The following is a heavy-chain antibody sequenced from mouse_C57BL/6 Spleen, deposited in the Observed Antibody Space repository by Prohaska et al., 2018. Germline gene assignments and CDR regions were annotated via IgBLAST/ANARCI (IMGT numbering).Heavy chain of an antibody. CDR3: MRYGNYWYFDV. CDR1: GFTFSGFW. J-gene: IGHJ1*03. D-gene: IGHD2-1*01. Sequence: EVQLLETGGGLVQPGGSRGLSCEGSGFTFSGFWLSWVRQTPGKNLEWIGDINSDGSAINYAPSIKYRFTIFRDNDKSTLYLQMSKVRSEDTATYFCMRYGNYWYFDVWGTGTTVTVSS. CDR2: INSDGSAI. V-gene: IGHV11-2*01.